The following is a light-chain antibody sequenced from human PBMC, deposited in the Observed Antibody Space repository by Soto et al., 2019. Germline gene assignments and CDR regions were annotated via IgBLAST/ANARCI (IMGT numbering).Light chain of an antibody. J-gene: IGLJ1*01. CDR1: SRDGADYKD. V-gene: IGLV2-14*01. CDR3: SSYTTSSTV. Sequence: QSALTQPASVSGSPGQSITISCTATSRDGADYKDVSGYQQHPGNAPKLMIYEVTYRPSGVSNRFSGSKSGNTASLTISGLQAEDEAEYYCSSYTTSSTVFGTGTKLTVL. CDR2: EVT.